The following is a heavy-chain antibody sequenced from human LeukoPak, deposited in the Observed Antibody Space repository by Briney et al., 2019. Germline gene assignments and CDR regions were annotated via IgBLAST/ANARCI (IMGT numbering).Heavy chain of an antibody. V-gene: IGHV3-33*06. D-gene: IGHD4-23*01. J-gene: IGHJ6*03. CDR1: GFTFSSYG. CDR2: IWYDVSNK. Sequence: GGSLRLSCAASGFTFSSYGMHWVRQAPGKGLEWVAVIWYDVSNKYYADSVKGRFTISRDNSKNTLYLQMNSLRAEDTAVYYCAKEGGNRRKAYYYMDVWGKGTTVTVSS. CDR3: AKEGGNRRKAYYYMDV.